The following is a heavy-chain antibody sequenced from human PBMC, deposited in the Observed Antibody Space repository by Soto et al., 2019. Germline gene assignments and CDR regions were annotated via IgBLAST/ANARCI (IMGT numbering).Heavy chain of an antibody. CDR2: IRSKAYGGTT. Sequence: GGSLRLSCTASGFTFGDYTMSWVRQAPGKGLEWVGFIRSKAYGGTTEYAASVKGRFTISRDDSKSIAYLQMNSLKTEDTAVYYCTRDRDGYNRIFDYWGQGTLVTVS. V-gene: IGHV3-49*04. J-gene: IGHJ4*02. D-gene: IGHD5-12*01. CDR1: GFTFGDYT. CDR3: TRDRDGYNRIFDY.